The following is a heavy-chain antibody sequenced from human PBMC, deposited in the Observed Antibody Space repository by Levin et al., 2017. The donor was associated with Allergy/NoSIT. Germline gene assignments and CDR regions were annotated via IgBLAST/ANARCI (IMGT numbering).Heavy chain of an antibody. D-gene: IGHD1/OR15-1a*01. CDR1: GLSLSTSGVG. J-gene: IGHJ5*02. V-gene: IGHV2-5*02. CDR3: AHRNTNKGWFDP. CDR2: IYWDDDK. Sequence: SGPTLVKPTQTLTFTCTFSGLSLSTSGVGVDWIRQPPGKALEWLAVIYWDDDKRYSPSLKSRLTITKDTSKNQVVLTMTNMDPVDTGTYYCAHRNTNKGWFDPWGQGTLVTVSS.